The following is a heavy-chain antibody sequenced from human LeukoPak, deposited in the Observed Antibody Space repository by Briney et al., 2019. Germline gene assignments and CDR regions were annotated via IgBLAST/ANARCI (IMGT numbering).Heavy chain of an antibody. V-gene: IGHV3-23*01. CDR2: ISGRGDNT. Sequence: GRSLRLSCADSGFTFSRYAMSWVRQAPGKGLEWVSVISGRGDNTYYADSVKGRFTISRDNSKNTLFLQMNSLRAEDTAVYYCAAPYDFWSGYNYWGQGTLVTVSS. CDR3: AAPYDFWSGYNY. CDR1: GFTFSRYA. D-gene: IGHD3-3*01. J-gene: IGHJ4*02.